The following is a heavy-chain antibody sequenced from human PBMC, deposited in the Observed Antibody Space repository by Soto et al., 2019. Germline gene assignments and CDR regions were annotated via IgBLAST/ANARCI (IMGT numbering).Heavy chain of an antibody. V-gene: IGHV1-18*01. CDR3: ARGYYYGSGRPTPGGMDV. D-gene: IGHD3-10*01. CDR1: GYTFTNYD. CDR2: ISTYTGNT. Sequence: QVHLVQSGAEVKKPGASVKVSCKASGYTFTNYDINWVRQAPGQGLEWMGWISTYTGNTNYAQKLQARDTMTTDTSTRTAYMERRSLRSDDTAVYYCARGYYYGSGRPTPGGMDVWGQGTTVTVSS. J-gene: IGHJ6*02.